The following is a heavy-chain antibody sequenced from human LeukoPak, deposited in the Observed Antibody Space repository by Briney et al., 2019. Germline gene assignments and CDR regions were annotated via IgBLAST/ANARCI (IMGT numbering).Heavy chain of an antibody. J-gene: IGHJ4*02. CDR2: ISSSGSNI. CDR3: ATRVTTFLQ. D-gene: IGHD4-11*01. CDR1: NFTFSSYT. V-gene: IGHV3-21*01. Sequence: PGGSLRLSCAGSNFTFSSYTLNWVRHGPGKGLEWLSSISSSGSNIYYADSVKGRFTISRDNAKKTLFLQMNSLRAEDSAVYYCATRVTTFLQWGQGTLVTVSS.